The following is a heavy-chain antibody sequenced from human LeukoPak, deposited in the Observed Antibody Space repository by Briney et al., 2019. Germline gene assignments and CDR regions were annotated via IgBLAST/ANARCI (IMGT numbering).Heavy chain of an antibody. Sequence: GGSLRLSCAASGNYWMHWVRQAPGMGLEWVSTIYSDGNTYYPDSVKGRFTISRDGSKNTLYLQLNSLRTEDTAIYYCVREREGSNSEHWGQGTLVTVSS. CDR2: IYSDGNT. CDR3: VREREGSNSEH. CDR1: GNYW. D-gene: IGHD1-26*01. V-gene: IGHV3-53*01. J-gene: IGHJ1*01.